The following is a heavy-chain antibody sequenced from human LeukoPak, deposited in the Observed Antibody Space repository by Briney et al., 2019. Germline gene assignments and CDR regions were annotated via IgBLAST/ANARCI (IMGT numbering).Heavy chain of an antibody. Sequence: SETLSLTCAVYGVSFSGYYWSWIRQPPGKGLEWIGEINHSGSTNYNPSLKSRVTISVDTSKNQFSLKLSSVTAADTAVYYCARGPLQHYYDSSGYWRDAFDIWGQGTMVTVSS. CDR2: INHSGST. V-gene: IGHV4-34*01. J-gene: IGHJ3*02. D-gene: IGHD3-22*01. CDR3: ARGPLQHYYDSSGYWRDAFDI. CDR1: GVSFSGYY.